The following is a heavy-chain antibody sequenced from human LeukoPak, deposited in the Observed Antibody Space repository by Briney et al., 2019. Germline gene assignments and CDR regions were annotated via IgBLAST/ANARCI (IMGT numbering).Heavy chain of an antibody. CDR3: ARVYRQLRPYYFDY. V-gene: IGHV1-8*01. Sequence: ASVKVSCKASGYTFTSYDINWVRQATGQGLEWMGWMNPNSGNTGYAQKFQGRVPMTRNTSISTAYMELSSLRSEDTAVYYCARVYRQLRPYYFDYWGQGTLVTVSS. J-gene: IGHJ4*02. CDR1: GYTFTSYD. CDR2: MNPNSGNT. D-gene: IGHD4-23*01.